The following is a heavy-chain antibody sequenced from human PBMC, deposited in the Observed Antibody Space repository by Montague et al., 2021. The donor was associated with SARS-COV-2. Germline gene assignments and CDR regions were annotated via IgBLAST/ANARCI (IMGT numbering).Heavy chain of an antibody. CDR1: GFTFSSYA. D-gene: IGHD1-26*01. Sequence: SLRLSCAASGFTFSSYAMHWVRQAPGKGLEWVAVISYDGSNKYYXDSVKGRFTISRDNSKSTLYLQMNSLRAEDTAVYYCARAYSGSYYGAFDIWGQGTMVTVSS. CDR3: ARAYSGSYYGAFDI. CDR2: ISYDGSNK. J-gene: IGHJ3*02. V-gene: IGHV3-30-3*01.